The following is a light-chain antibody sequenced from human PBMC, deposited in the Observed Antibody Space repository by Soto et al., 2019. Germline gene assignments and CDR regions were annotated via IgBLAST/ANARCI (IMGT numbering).Light chain of an antibody. CDR3: QQSYNTPST. CDR1: QSVSTY. J-gene: IGKJ5*01. V-gene: IGKV3-11*01. CDR2: DAC. Sequence: DIVLTQSPATLSLSPGERATLSCWASQSVSTYLAWYQQKPGQAPRLLIYDACSRETGIPARFSGSGAGTDCTRPISSVEPEDVATYYCQQSYNTPSTFGQGTRLEIK.